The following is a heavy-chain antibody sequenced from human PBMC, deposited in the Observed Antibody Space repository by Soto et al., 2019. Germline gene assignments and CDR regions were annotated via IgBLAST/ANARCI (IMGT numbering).Heavy chain of an antibody. CDR1: SGSINIYY. J-gene: IGHJ4*02. V-gene: IGHV4-59*01. CDR3: ARGRDYSGYVSDY. CDR2: IYYSGST. D-gene: IGHD5-12*01. Sequence: SETLSLTCTVSSGSINIYYWSWIRQPPGKGLEWIGYIYYSGSTNYNPSLKSRVTISLDTSKNQFSLRLSSVTAADTAVYYCARGRDYSGYVSDYWGPGTLVTVSS.